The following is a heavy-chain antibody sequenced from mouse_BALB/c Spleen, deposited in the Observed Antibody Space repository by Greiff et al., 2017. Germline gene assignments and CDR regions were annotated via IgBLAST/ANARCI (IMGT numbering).Heavy chain of an antibody. CDR3: ARGRTAVAPFAY. J-gene: IGHJ3*01. CDR2: ISSGGST. CDR1: GFTFSSYA. V-gene: IGHV5-6-5*01. D-gene: IGHD1-1*01. Sequence: EVQLVESGGGLVKPGGSLKLSCAASGFTFSSYAMSWVRQTPEKRLEWVASISSGGSTYYPDSVKGRFTISRDNARNILYLQMSSLRSEDTAMYYCARGRTAVAPFAYWGQGTLVTVSA.